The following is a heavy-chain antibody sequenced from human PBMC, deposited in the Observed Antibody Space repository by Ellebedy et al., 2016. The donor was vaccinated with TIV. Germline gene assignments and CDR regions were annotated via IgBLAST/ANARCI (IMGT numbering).Heavy chain of an antibody. V-gene: IGHV1-46*01. CDR1: GYTFTSYH. D-gene: IGHD5-24*01. Sequence: ASVKVSCKASGYTFTSYHIHWVRQAPGQGLEWMGIINPSGGRTGYAQKLQGRVTMTRDTSTTTVYMEMSSLKSEDTAVYFCAREGERRLQFHFTRGRYFDYWGQGTLVTVSS. CDR3: AREGERRLQFHFTRGRYFDY. CDR2: INPSGGRT. J-gene: IGHJ4*02.